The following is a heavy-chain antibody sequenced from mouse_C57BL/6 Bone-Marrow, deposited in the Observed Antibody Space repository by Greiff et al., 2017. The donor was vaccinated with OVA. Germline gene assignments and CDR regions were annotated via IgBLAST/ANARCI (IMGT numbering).Heavy chain of an antibody. CDR1: GFTFSSYA. CDR2: ISSGGDYI. D-gene: IGHD2-2*01. J-gene: IGHJ3*01. V-gene: IGHV5-9-1*02. CDR3: TRDRGLRRWFAY. Sequence: EVKLMESGEGLVKPGGSLKLSCAASGFTFSSYAMSWVRQTPEKRLEWVAYISSGGDYIYYADTVKGRFTISRDNARNTLYLQMSSLKSEDTAMYYCTRDRGLRRWFAYWGQGTLVTVSA.